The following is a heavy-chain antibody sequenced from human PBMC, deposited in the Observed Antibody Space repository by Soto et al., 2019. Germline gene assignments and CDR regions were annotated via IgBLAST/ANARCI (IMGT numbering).Heavy chain of an antibody. J-gene: IGHJ6*02. CDR1: GYTFTSYG. Sequence: QVQLGQSGAEVKKPGASVKVSCKASGYTFTSYGISWVRQAPGQGLEWMGWISAYNGNTNYAQQLQGRVTMTTDTSTSTAYMELRSLRSDDTAVYYCARDSGLYYYDSDGWADVWGQGTTVTVSS. CDR3: ARDSGLYYYDSDGWADV. CDR2: ISAYNGNT. D-gene: IGHD3-22*01. V-gene: IGHV1-18*01.